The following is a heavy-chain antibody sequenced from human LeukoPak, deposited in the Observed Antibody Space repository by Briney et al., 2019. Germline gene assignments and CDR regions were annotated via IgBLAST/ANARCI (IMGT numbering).Heavy chain of an antibody. CDR1: GGTFSSYT. CDR3: ARGYGWGSYSQFDY. Sequence: SVKVSCKASGGTFSSYTISWVRQAPGQGLEWMGRIIPILGIANYAQKFQGRVTITADKSTSTAYMELSSLRSEDTAVYYCARGYGWGSYSQFDYWGQGTLVTVSS. CDR2: IIPILGIA. D-gene: IGHD3-10*01. J-gene: IGHJ4*02. V-gene: IGHV1-69*02.